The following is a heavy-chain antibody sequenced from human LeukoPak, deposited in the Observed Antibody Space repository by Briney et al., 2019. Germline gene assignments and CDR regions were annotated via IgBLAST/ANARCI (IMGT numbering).Heavy chain of an antibody. V-gene: IGHV3-11*01. CDR1: GFTFSDYY. CDR3: AIYPTHIRYIVATM. Sequence: GGSLRLSCAASGFTFSDYYMSWIRQAPGKGLEWVSYISSSGSTIYYADSVRGRFTISRDNAKNSLYLQMNSLRAEDTAVYYCAIYPTHIRYIVATMWGQGTLVTVSS. CDR2: ISSSGSTI. D-gene: IGHD5-12*01. J-gene: IGHJ4*02.